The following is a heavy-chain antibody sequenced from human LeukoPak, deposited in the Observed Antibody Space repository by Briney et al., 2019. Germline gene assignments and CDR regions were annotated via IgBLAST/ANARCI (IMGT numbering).Heavy chain of an antibody. CDR2: ISGSGDNT. D-gene: IGHD6-19*01. J-gene: IGHJ5*02. V-gene: IGHV3-23*01. CDR3: AKDKGYSSGWYLLDP. CDR1: GCTFRTYA. Sequence: PGGSLRLSCAASGCTFRTYAMNWVRQAPGTGLEWVSAISGSGDNTYHADSVKGRFSISRDNSKNTLYLQMNNMRAEDTAVYYCAKDKGYSSGWYLLDPWGQGTLVTVSS.